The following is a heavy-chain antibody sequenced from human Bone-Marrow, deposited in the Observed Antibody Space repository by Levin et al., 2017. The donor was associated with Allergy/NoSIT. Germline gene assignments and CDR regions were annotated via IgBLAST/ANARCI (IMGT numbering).Heavy chain of an antibody. D-gene: IGHD6-6*01. Sequence: SETLSLNCNVSGDSITNYYWTWIRQPPGKGLEWIGYMFSSGSANYSPSLKSRVTMSVDTSKNQFSLKLTSVTAADTAVYYCARGGAPRPGSWGQGTLVTVSA. J-gene: IGHJ5*02. CDR1: GDSITNYY. CDR2: MFSSGSA. CDR3: ARGGAPRPGS. V-gene: IGHV4-59*01.